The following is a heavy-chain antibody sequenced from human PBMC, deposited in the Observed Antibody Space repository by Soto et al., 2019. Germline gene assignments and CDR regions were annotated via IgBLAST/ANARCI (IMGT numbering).Heavy chain of an antibody. CDR2: ISYDGSNK. Sequence: QVQLVESRGGVVQPGRSLRLSCAASGFTFSSYGMHWVRQAPGKGLEWVAVISYDGSNKYYADSVKGRFTISRDNSKNTLYLQMNSLRAEDTAVYYCAKDTSPYGDQYYYYGMDVWGQGTTVTVSS. V-gene: IGHV3-30*18. CDR1: GFTFSSYG. J-gene: IGHJ6*02. D-gene: IGHD3-10*01. CDR3: AKDTSPYGDQYYYYGMDV.